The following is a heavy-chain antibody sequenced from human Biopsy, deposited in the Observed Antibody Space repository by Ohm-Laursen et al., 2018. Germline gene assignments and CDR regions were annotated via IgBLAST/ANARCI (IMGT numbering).Heavy chain of an antibody. CDR1: SYTFTDYN. Sequence: ASVKVSCKASSYTFTDYNIHWMRQAPGQGLEWLGYINCKTGATNYAQKFQGTVTITRDTSISAAYLALGSLRSADTAIYYCARDPLNGHKHFDYWGQGSLVTVSS. CDR3: ARDPLNGHKHFDY. CDR2: INCKTGAT. J-gene: IGHJ4*02. D-gene: IGHD2-8*01. V-gene: IGHV1-2*02.